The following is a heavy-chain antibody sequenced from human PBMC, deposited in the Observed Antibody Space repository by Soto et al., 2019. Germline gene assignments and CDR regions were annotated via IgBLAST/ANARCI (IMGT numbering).Heavy chain of an antibody. J-gene: IGHJ6*02. CDR3: ATEFDDVVAMDV. CDR1: GYTFTGYY. Sequence: ASVKVSCKASGYTFTGYYMHWVRQAPGQGLEWMGWINPNSGGTNYAQKFQGRVTMTRDTSISTAYMELSRLRSDDTAVYYCATEFDDVVAMDVWGQGTTVTVSS. V-gene: IGHV1-2*02. D-gene: IGHD2-2*01. CDR2: INPNSGGT.